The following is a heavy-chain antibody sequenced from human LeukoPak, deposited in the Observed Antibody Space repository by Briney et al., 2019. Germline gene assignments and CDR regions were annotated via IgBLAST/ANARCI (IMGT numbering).Heavy chain of an antibody. V-gene: IGHV1-18*01. CDR1: GYIFTHHG. Sequence: ASVKVSCKASGYIFTHHGITWVRQAPGQGLEWMGWISAYNGDTNYAQKFQDRVTLTTDTSTSTAYMELRSLRSDDTAVYYCARTNNNWFDPWGQGTLVTVSS. CDR3: ARTNNNWFDP. CDR2: ISAYNGDT. J-gene: IGHJ5*02.